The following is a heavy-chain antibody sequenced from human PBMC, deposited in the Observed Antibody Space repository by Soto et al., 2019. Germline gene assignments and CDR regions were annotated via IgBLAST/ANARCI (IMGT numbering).Heavy chain of an antibody. CDR3: ARAFYSGWTLFNF. CDR1: GYAFTTYT. V-gene: IGHV1-18*01. CDR2: ISPKNGNT. J-gene: IGHJ4*02. Sequence: ASVKVSCKASGYAFTTYTFSWVRQAPGQELEWMGWISPKNGNTKSAQRFQGRVTMTTDTSTSTAYMELSSLTSDDTAVYYCARAFYSGWTLFNFRGRGTLVTVSS. D-gene: IGHD6-19*01.